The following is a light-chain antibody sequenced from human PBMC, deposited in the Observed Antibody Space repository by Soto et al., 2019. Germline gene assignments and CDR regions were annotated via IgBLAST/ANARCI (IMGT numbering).Light chain of an antibody. Sequence: EIVLTQSPATLSLSPGERATLSCRASQSVENYLAWFQQKRGQAPRLLIYDTSNRAAGIPDRFSGSGSGTHFPLPISSLEPEDFAVYYCHQRYIWPPLTFGGGTKVEIK. CDR1: QSVENY. V-gene: IGKV3-11*01. CDR3: HQRYIWPPLT. CDR2: DTS. J-gene: IGKJ4*01.